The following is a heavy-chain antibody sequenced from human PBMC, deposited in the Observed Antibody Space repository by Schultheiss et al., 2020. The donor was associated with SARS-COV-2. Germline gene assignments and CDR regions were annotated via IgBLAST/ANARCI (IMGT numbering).Heavy chain of an antibody. CDR2: IYYSGST. CDR3: ARVAASHYDSSGVDY. CDR1: GGSISSYY. V-gene: IGHV4-59*08. D-gene: IGHD3-22*01. J-gene: IGHJ4*02. Sequence: SETLSLTCTVSGGSISSYYWSWIRQPPGKGLEWIGYIYYSGSTNYNPSLKSRVTISVDRSKNQFSLKLSSVTAADTAVYYCARVAASHYDSSGVDYWGQGTLVTVSS.